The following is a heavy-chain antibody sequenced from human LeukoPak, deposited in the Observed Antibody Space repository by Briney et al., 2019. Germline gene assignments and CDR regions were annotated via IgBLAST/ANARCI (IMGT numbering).Heavy chain of an antibody. V-gene: IGHV3-30*02. J-gene: IGHJ3*02. D-gene: IGHD6-6*01. CDR2: ITYDGKNK. Sequence: GGSLRLSCAASGFTFSDYGIHWVRQAPGKGLEWVAFITYDGKNKYYADSVQGRITISRDTSKNTVYLQMNSLRAEDTAAYYCARKQYSTSSSILGAFDIWGQGTMVTVSS. CDR1: GFTFSDYG. CDR3: ARKQYSTSSSILGAFDI.